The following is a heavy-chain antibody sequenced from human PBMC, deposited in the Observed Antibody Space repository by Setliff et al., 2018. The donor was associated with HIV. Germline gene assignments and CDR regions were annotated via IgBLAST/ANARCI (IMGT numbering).Heavy chain of an antibody. Sequence: LRLSCAASGFTFSNAWMSWVRQAPGKGLEWVGRIKSKTDGGTTDYAAPVKGRFTISRDNSKNTLYLQMNSLRAEDTAVYYCARVFGPFDYWGQGTLVTVSS. CDR1: GFTFSNAW. CDR2: IKSKTDGGTT. V-gene: IGHV3-15*01. CDR3: ARVFGPFDY. J-gene: IGHJ4*02. D-gene: IGHD3-10*02.